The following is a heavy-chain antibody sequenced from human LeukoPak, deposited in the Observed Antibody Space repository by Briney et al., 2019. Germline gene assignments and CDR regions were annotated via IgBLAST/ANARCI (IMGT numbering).Heavy chain of an antibody. Sequence: PGGSLRLSCAASGFTFSTYVMNWVRQAPGKGLEWVSHITTGDSTYYPDSVKGRFTVSRDSSKNTLYLQMNSLRADGTAVYYCAKGLSESIYDALDSWGQGTLVTVSS. V-gene: IGHV3-23*01. J-gene: IGHJ4*02. D-gene: IGHD1-26*01. CDR2: ITTGDST. CDR1: GFTFSTYV. CDR3: AKGLSESIYDALDS.